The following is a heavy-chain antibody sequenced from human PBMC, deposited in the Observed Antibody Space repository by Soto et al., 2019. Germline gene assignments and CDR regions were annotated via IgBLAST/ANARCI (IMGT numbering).Heavy chain of an antibody. V-gene: IGHV3-23*01. D-gene: IGHD3-10*01. CDR1: GFKIDDFA. CDR2: FRTGADDGTT. Sequence: PGGSLRLSCTASGFKIDDFAMHWVRQVPGKGLEWVSGFRTGADDGTTYYADSVKGRFTISRDISKNTLFLQMNSLRAEDTAIYYCAKKVNSGPGSQYFDYWGQGTLVTVSS. J-gene: IGHJ4*02. CDR3: AKKVNSGPGSQYFDY.